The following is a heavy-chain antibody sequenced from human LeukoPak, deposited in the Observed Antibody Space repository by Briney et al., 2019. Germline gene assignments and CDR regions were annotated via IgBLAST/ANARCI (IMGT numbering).Heavy chain of an antibody. CDR2: INPNSGGT. CDR1: GYTFTGYY. CDR3: ARDREVRGYSYGY. D-gene: IGHD5-18*01. J-gene: IGHJ4*02. V-gene: IGHV1-2*06. Sequence: ASVKVSCKASGYTFTGYYMHWVRQAPGQGLEWMGRINPNSGGTNYAQKFQGRVTMTRDTSNSTAYMELSRLRSDDTAVYYCARDREVRGYSYGYWGQGTLVTVSS.